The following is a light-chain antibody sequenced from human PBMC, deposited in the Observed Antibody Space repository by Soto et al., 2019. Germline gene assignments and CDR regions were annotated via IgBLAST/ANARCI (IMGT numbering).Light chain of an antibody. V-gene: IGKV1-39*01. CDR1: QSISTY. Sequence: DIQMTQSPSSLSASVGNRVTITCRASQSISTYLNWHQQKAGLAPKLLIYAASSLQSGVPSRFSGSGSGTDFTLTISSLQPEDFATYYCQQTYSTPPTFGHGTKVDIK. J-gene: IGKJ1*01. CDR2: AAS. CDR3: QQTYSTPPT.